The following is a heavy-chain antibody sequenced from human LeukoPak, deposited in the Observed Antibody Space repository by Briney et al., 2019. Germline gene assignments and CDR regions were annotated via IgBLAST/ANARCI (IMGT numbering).Heavy chain of an antibody. V-gene: IGHV4-39*01. D-gene: IGHD6-13*01. Sequence: SETLSLTCTVFGGSVSSRSYYWGWIRQPPGKGLEWIGSIYYGGTTYYNPSLKSRVTIALDTSKNQFSLKLSSVTAADTAVYFCARGVGSSWYGDWGQGTLVTVSS. J-gene: IGHJ4*02. CDR2: IYYGGTT. CDR1: GGSVSSRSYY. CDR3: ARGVGSSWYGD.